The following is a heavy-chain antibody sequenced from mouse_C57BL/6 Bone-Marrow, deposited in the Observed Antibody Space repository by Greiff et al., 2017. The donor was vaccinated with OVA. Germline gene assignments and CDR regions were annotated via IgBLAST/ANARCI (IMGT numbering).Heavy chain of an antibody. CDR3: TTDSSGSPDY. D-gene: IGHD3-2*02. J-gene: IGHJ2*01. CDR1: GFNIKDDY. V-gene: IGHV14-4*01. CDR2: IDPENGDT. Sequence: EVKLQQSGAELVRPGASVKLSCTASGFNIKDDYMHWVKQRPEQGLEWIGWIDPENGDTEYASKFQGKATITADTSSNTAYLQLSSLTSEDTAVYYCTTDSSGSPDYWGQGTTLTVSS.